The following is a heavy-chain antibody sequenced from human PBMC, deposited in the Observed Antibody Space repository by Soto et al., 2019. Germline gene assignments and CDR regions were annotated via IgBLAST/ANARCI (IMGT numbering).Heavy chain of an antibody. CDR1: GFTFGSYA. D-gene: IGHD4-17*01. CDR2: ISGSGSNP. Sequence: EVQVLESGGGLVQPGGSLRLSCAASGFTFGSYAMSWVGQAPGQGLEWVSAISGSGSNPYYADSVKGRFTISRDNSKNTLYLQMSSLRAEDTALYYCAKTASMTIRDGFDHWGQGTLVTVSS. J-gene: IGHJ4*02. CDR3: AKTASMTIRDGFDH. V-gene: IGHV3-23*01.